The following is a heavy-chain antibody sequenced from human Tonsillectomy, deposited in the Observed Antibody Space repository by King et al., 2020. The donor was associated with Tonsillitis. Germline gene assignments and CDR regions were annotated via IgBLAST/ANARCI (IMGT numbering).Heavy chain of an antibody. Sequence: VQLVESGGGVVQPGGSLRLSCAAAGFTFSSYAMHLVRQAPGKGLEWVAVISYDGSKTNYAGSVKGRFTISRDHSKNTLYLQMNSLRAEDTAVYYCARARGRGSYIPYFQHWGQGILVTVSS. CDR1: GFTFSSYA. D-gene: IGHD1-26*01. CDR3: ARARGRGSYIPYFQH. CDR2: ISYDGSKT. J-gene: IGHJ1*01. V-gene: IGHV3-30*04.